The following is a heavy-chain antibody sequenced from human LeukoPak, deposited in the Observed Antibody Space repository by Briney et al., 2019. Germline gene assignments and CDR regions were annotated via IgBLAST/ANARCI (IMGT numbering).Heavy chain of an antibody. D-gene: IGHD4-17*01. V-gene: IGHV1-2*06. CDR2: INPNSGGT. Sequence: GASAKVSCKASGYTFTGYYMHWVRQAPGQGLEWMGRINPNSGGTNYAQKLQGRVTMTTDTSTSTAYMELRSLRSDDTAVYYCARDTATVTTYSVYWGQGTLVTVSS. CDR1: GYTFTGYY. CDR3: ARDTATVTTYSVY. J-gene: IGHJ4*02.